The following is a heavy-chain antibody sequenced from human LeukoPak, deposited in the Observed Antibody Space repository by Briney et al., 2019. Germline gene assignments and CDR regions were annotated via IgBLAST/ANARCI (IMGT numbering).Heavy chain of an antibody. CDR3: ARGVYGGNSFNGRGWFDP. Sequence: SQTLSLTCTVSGGSISSGSYYWSWIRQPAGKGLEWIGRIYTSGSTNYNPSLKSRVTISVDTSKNQFSLKLSSVTAADTAVYYCARGVYGGNSFNGRGWFDPWGQGTLVTVSS. CDR1: GGSISSGSYY. V-gene: IGHV4-61*02. D-gene: IGHD4-23*01. CDR2: IYTSGST. J-gene: IGHJ5*02.